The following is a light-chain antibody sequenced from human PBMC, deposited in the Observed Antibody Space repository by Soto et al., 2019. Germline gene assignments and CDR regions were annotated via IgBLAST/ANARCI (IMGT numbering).Light chain of an antibody. J-gene: IGKJ5*01. V-gene: IGKV3-11*01. CDR2: DAS. Sequence: EIVLTQSPATLSLSPGKRATLSCRASQSVSSYLAWYQQKPGQAPRLLIYDASNRATGIPARFSGSGSGTDFTLTISILEPEDFAFYYCQQRSNWPPSITFGQGTRLEIK. CDR1: QSVSSY. CDR3: QQRSNWPPSIT.